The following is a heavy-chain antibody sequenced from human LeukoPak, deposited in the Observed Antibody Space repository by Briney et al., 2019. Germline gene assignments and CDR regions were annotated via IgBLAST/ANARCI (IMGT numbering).Heavy chain of an antibody. CDR2: ISGSGGST. Sequence: GGSLRLSCAASGFTFSSYAMSWVRQAPGKGLEWVSAISGSGGSTYYADSVKGRFTISRDNSKNTLYLQMNSLRAEDTAVYYCAKDLGVLRYFDWLPPPGPWGQGTLVTVSS. V-gene: IGHV3-23*01. D-gene: IGHD3-9*01. CDR1: GFTFSSYA. CDR3: AKDLGVLRYFDWLPPPGP. J-gene: IGHJ5*02.